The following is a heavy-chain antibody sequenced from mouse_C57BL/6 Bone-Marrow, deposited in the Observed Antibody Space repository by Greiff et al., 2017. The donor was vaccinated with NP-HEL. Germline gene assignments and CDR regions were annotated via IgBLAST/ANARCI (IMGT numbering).Heavy chain of an antibody. CDR2: ILPGSGST. CDR1: GYTFTGYW. D-gene: IGHD1-1*01. J-gene: IGHJ4*01. V-gene: IGHV1-9*01. CDR3: AREPYYYGSSSYAMDY. Sequence: VMLVESGAELMKPGASVKLSCKATGYTFTGYWIEWVKQRPGHGLEWIGEILPGSGSTNYNEKFKGKATFTADTSSNTAYMQLSSLTTEDSAIYYCAREPYYYGSSSYAMDYWGQGTSVTVSS.